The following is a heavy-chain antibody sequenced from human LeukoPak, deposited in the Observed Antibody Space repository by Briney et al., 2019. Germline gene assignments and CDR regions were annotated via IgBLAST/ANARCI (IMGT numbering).Heavy chain of an antibody. CDR2: ISYDGSNK. J-gene: IGHJ4*02. V-gene: IGHV3-30*18. CDR1: GFTFSSYG. Sequence: PGGSLRLSCAASGFTFSSYGMHWVRQAPGKGLEWVAVISYDGSNKYYADSVKGRFTISRDNSKNTLYLQMNSLRAEDTAVYYCAKEGDSGSYTEPYFDYWGQGTLVTVSS. CDR3: AKEGDSGSYTEPYFDY. D-gene: IGHD1-26*01.